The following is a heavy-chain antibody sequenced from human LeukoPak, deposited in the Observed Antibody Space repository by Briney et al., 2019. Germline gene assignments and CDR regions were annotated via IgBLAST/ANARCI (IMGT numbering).Heavy chain of an antibody. D-gene: IGHD3-22*01. CDR1: GGSVNSGSYY. CDR3: ATEVISSGYYLDY. V-gene: IGHV4-61*01. J-gene: IGHJ4*02. Sequence: SETLSLTCTVSGGSVNSGSYYWSWIRQPPGKGLEWIGYIYYSGRTNYNPSLKSRVTISVDTSKSQFSLKLSSVTAADTAVYYCATEVISSGYYLDYWGQGTLVTVSS. CDR2: IYYSGRT.